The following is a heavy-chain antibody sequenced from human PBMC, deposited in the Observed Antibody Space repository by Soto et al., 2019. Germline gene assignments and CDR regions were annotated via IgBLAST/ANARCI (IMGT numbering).Heavy chain of an antibody. D-gene: IGHD3-3*01. J-gene: IGHJ6*02. CDR1: GFTFSSYA. V-gene: IGHV3-30-3*01. CDR2: ISYDGSNK. Sequence: GGSLRLSCAASGFTFSSYAMHWVRQAPGKGLEWVAVISYDGSNKYYADSVKGRFTISRDNSKNTLYLQMNSLRAEDTGVYYCARDYDFWSGYYIEYYYYGMDVWGQGTTVTVSS. CDR3: ARDYDFWSGYYIEYYYYGMDV.